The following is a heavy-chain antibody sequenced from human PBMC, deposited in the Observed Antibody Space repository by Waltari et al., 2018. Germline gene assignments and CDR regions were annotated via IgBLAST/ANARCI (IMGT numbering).Heavy chain of an antibody. CDR3: GRESTTDWYVDH. J-gene: IGHJ4*02. Sequence: EVQMVESGGGLVQPGGSLRLSCAASGFTFSSHLMHWVRQGPGKGRVCVARINDDGSRTAYADSVKGRVTISRDNAKNILYLEMSSLTAEDTAVYYCGRESTTDWYVDHWGQGTLVTVSS. CDR2: INDDGSRT. V-gene: IGHV3-74*01. D-gene: IGHD3-9*01. CDR1: GFTFSSHL.